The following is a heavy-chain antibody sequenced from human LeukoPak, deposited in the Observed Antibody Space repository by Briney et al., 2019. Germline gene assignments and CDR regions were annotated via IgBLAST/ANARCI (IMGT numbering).Heavy chain of an antibody. J-gene: IGHJ5*02. CDR1: GYTLTELS. D-gene: IGHD1-20*01. CDR2: IIPIFGTA. CDR3: ARDPSSQPINWNDPGWFDP. V-gene: IGHV1-69*05. Sequence: EASVKVSCKVSGYTLTELSMHWVRQAPGKGLEWMGGIIPIFGTANYAQKFQGRVTITTDESTSTAYMELSSLRSEDTAVYYCARDPSSQPINWNDPGWFDPWGQGTLVTVSS.